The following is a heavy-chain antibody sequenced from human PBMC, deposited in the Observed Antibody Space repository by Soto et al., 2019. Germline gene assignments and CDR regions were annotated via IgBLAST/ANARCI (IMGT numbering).Heavy chain of an antibody. J-gene: IGHJ4*02. V-gene: IGHV5-10-1*01. Sequence: GDSLKISCKGSGYNFISHWITWLRQMPGKGLEWMGWIAPNGSYTRYSQSVEGHVSITADESNRTVYLQWSSLKDTDTALYYCVRHWDDFDSSGYDFDSWGQGTPVT. D-gene: IGHD3-22*01. CDR1: GYNFISHW. CDR3: VRHWDDFDSSGYDFDS. CDR2: IAPNGSYT.